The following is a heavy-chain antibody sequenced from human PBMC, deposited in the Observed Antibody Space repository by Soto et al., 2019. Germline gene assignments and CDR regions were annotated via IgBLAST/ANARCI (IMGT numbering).Heavy chain of an antibody. V-gene: IGHV3-23*01. CDR1: GFTFSSYA. Sequence: PGGSLRLSCAASGFTFSSYAMSWFRQAPGKGLEWVSAISGSGGSTYYADSVKGRFTISRDNSKNTLYLQMNSLRAEDTAVYYCAKDLYSGYDFGYWGQGTLVTVSS. J-gene: IGHJ4*02. CDR2: ISGSGGST. CDR3: AKDLYSGYDFGY. D-gene: IGHD5-12*01.